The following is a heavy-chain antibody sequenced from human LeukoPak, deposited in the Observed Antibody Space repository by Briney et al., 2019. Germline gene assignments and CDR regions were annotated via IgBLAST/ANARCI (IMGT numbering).Heavy chain of an antibody. V-gene: IGHV4-61*01. D-gene: IGHD1-26*01. CDR3: ARDRHAYSGTDY. CDR2: ITNSGST. J-gene: IGHJ4*02. CDR1: GASVSSGTYF. Sequence: SETLSLTCTVSGASVSSGTYFWSWIRQPPGKGLEWIGYITNSGSTNYNPSLKSRVTISADTSKNQFSLKLSSVTAADTAVYYCARDRHAYSGTDYWGQGTLVTVSS.